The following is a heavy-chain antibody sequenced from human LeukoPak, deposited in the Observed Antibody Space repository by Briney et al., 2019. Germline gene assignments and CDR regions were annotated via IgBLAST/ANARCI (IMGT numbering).Heavy chain of an antibody. D-gene: IGHD6-6*01. CDR1: GYTFTGYY. J-gene: IGHJ4*02. V-gene: IGHV1-2*02. CDR3: ARISGLSSSSGYFDY. CDR2: INPNSGGT. Sequence: ASVKVSCKASGYTFTGYYMHWVRQAPGQGLEWMGWINPNSGGTNYAQKFQGRVTMTRDTSISTAYMELSRLRSDDTAVYYCARISGLSSSSGYFDYWGQGTLVTVSS.